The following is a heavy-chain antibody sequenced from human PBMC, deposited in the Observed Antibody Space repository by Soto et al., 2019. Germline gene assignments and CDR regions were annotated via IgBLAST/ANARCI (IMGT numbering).Heavy chain of an antibody. V-gene: IGHV3-48*01. CDR2: IISSSSTI. D-gene: IGHD6-19*01. J-gene: IGHJ4*02. CDR1: GFTFSSYS. CDR3: ARDGVDRAVAGLFDY. Sequence: GGSLRLSCAASGFTFSSYSMNWVRQAPGKGLEWVSYIISSSSTIYYADSVKGRFTISRDNAKNSLYLQMNSLRAEDTAVYHCARDGVDRAVAGLFDYWGQGTLVTVSS.